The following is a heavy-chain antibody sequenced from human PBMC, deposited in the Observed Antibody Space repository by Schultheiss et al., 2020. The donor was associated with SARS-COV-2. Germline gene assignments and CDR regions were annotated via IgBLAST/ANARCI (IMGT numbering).Heavy chain of an antibody. J-gene: IGHJ5*02. D-gene: IGHD1-26*01. CDR3: ARVQYSGSYNWFDP. CDR2: ISYDGRNK. Sequence: GGSLRLSCAASGFTFSSYSMNWVRQAPGKGLEWVAVISYDGRNKFYGDSAKGRFTISRDTSKNTLYLQINSLRAEDTAVYYCARVQYSGSYNWFDPWGQGTLVTVSS. CDR1: GFTFSSYS. V-gene: IGHV3-30*03.